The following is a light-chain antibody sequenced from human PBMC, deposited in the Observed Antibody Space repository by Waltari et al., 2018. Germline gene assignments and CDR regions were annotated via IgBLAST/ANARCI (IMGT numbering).Light chain of an antibody. CDR3: SSYTDDTTLDVI. J-gene: IGLJ2*01. CDR1: TSDVGSYHY. V-gene: IGLV2-14*03. CDR2: DVY. Sequence: QSALTQPASVSGSPGQTITLPCTGTTSDVGSYHYVSCYQRHPGKAPKLIIYDVYIRPSGVSSRFSGSKSGNTASLTISGLQAEDEGDYYCSSYTDDTTLDVIFGGGTKLTVL.